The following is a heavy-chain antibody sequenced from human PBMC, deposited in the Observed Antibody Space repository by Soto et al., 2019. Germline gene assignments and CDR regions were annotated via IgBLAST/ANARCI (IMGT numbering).Heavy chain of an antibody. J-gene: IGHJ4*02. CDR2: ISNSGST. D-gene: IGHD4-4*01. V-gene: IGHV4-31*03. CDR3: ARAVYSNHVY. Sequence: QVQLQESGPGLVKPSQTLSLTCTVSGASISSGSYYWSWIRQLPGKGLAWIGYISNSGSTYYNPSLKSRVTISVDTAKNRFSLRVSSVTAADTAVYYCARAVYSNHVYWGQGTLVTVSS. CDR1: GASISSGSYY.